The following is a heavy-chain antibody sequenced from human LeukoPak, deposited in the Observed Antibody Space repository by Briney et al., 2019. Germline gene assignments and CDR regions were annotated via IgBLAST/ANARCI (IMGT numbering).Heavy chain of an antibody. Sequence: SETLSLTCTVSGYSISSGYYWGWIRQPPGKGLEWIGSIYHSGSTYYNPSLKSRVTISVDTSKNQFSLKLSSVTAADTAAYYCTREEGGATVDYWGQGTLVTVSS. D-gene: IGHD1-26*01. CDR2: IYHSGST. CDR1: GYSISSGYY. J-gene: IGHJ4*02. V-gene: IGHV4-38-2*02. CDR3: TREEGGATVDY.